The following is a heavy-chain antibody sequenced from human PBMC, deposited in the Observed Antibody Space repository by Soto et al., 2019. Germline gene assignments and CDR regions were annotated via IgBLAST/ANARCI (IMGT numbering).Heavy chain of an antibody. CDR1: GFTFSSYS. V-gene: IGHV3-48*01. CDR3: ARWGLIVKRSTGPYFDY. Sequence: TGGSLRLSCAASGFTFSSYSMNWIRQAPGKGLEWVSYISSSSSTIYYADSVRGRFTISRDNAKNSLYLQMNSLRAEDTAVYYCARWGLIVKRSTGPYFDYWGQGTLVTVSS. CDR2: ISSSSSTI. D-gene: IGHD2-15*01. J-gene: IGHJ4*02.